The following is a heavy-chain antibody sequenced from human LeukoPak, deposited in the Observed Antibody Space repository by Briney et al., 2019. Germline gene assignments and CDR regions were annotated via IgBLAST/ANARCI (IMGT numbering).Heavy chain of an antibody. CDR1: GGTFSSYA. J-gene: IGHJ6*03. CDR2: IIPIFGRA. D-gene: IGHD2-2*02. CDR3: AREAVPAAINYYYMDV. Sequence: GASVKVSCKASGGTFSSYAISWVRQAPGQGLEWMGGIIPIFGRANYAQKFQGRVTITAEESTSTAYMELSSLRSEDTAVYYCAREAVPAAINYYYMDVWGKGTTVTVSS. V-gene: IGHV1-69*13.